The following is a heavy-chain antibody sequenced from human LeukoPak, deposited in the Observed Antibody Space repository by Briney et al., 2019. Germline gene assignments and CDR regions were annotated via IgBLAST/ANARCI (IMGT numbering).Heavy chain of an antibody. Sequence: ASVKVSCKASGYTFTSYAMQWVRQAPGQRLEWMGWINAGNGNTKYSQKFQGRVTITRDTSASTAYMELSSLRSEDTAVYYCARVSSSGWSYYFDYWGQGTLVTVSS. V-gene: IGHV1-3*01. D-gene: IGHD6-19*01. CDR3: ARVSSSGWSYYFDY. J-gene: IGHJ4*02. CDR1: GYTFTSYA. CDR2: INAGNGNT.